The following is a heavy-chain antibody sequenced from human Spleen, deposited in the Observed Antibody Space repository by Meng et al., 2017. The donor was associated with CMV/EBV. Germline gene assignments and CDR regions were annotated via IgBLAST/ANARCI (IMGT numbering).Heavy chain of an antibody. Sequence: GESLKISCAASGFTFSSYGMHWVRQAPGKGLEWVAFIRYDGSNKYYADSVKGRLTISRDNSKNTLYLQMNSLRAEDTAVYYCAKDREYQLLQYYYGMDVWGQGTTVTVSS. CDR3: AKDREYQLLQYYYGMDV. D-gene: IGHD2-2*01. V-gene: IGHV3-30*02. CDR2: IRYDGSNK. J-gene: IGHJ6*02. CDR1: GFTFSSYG.